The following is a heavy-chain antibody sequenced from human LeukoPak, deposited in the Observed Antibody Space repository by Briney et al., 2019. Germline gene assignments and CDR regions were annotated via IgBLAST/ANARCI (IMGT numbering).Heavy chain of an antibody. Sequence: PGGSLRLSCAASGFTFSSYGMHWVRQAPGKGLEWVAVIWYDGSNKYYADSVKGRFTISRDNSKNTLYLQMNSLRAEDTAVYYCAKARAAGGDDYYMDVWGKGTTVNVSS. V-gene: IGHV3-33*06. CDR1: GFTFSSYG. D-gene: IGHD6-13*01. CDR3: AKARAAGGDDYYMDV. CDR2: IWYDGSNK. J-gene: IGHJ6*03.